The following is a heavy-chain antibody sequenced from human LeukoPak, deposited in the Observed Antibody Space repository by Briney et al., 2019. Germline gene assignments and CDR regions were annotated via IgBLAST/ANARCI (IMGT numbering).Heavy chain of an antibody. CDR1: GFTFDDYA. CDR3: AKDKESPLGYYYGMDV. D-gene: IGHD3-10*01. Sequence: PGGSLRLSCAASGFTFDDYAMHWVRQAPGKGLEWVSGISWNSGSIGYADSVKGRFTISRDNAKNSLYLQMNSLRAEDTALYYCAKDKESPLGYYYGMDVWGQGTTVTVSS. CDR2: ISWNSGSI. J-gene: IGHJ6*02. V-gene: IGHV3-9*01.